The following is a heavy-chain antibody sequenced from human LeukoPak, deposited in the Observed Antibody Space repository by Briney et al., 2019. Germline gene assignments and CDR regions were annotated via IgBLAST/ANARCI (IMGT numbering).Heavy chain of an antibody. V-gene: IGHV3-74*01. CDR1: GFTFSSYW. J-gene: IGHJ3*02. CDR3: ARVTSSGFYDAFDT. CDR2: INSDGSST. D-gene: IGHD6-19*01. Sequence: TGGSLRLSCAASGFTFSSYWMHWVRQAPGKGLVWVSRINSDGSSTSYADSVKGRFTISRDNAKNTLYLQMNSLRAEDTAVYYCARVTSSGFYDAFDTWGQGTMVTVSS.